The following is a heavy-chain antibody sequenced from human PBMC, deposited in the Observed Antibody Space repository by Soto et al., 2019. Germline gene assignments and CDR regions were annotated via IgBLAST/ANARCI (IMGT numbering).Heavy chain of an antibody. CDR3: ARTTEMRNYYYYYGMDV. V-gene: IGHV4-4*02. Sequence: SETLSLTCAVSGGSISSSNWWSWVRQPPGKGLEWIGEIYHSGSTNYNPSLKSRVTISVDKSKNQFSLKLSSVTAADTAVYYCARTTEMRNYYYYYGMDVWGQGTTVTVSS. CDR2: IYHSGST. D-gene: IGHD1-1*01. J-gene: IGHJ6*02. CDR1: GGSISSSNW.